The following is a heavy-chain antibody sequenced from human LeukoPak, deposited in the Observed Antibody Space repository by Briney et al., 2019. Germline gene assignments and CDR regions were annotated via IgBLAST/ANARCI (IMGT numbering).Heavy chain of an antibody. CDR3: TRLLKYSGSYYCDY. V-gene: IGHV4-39*01. Sequence: PSETLSLTCTVSGGSISSNRHYWGWIRQPPGKGLEWIGNIYYGGSTYYNPSLKSRVTISVDTSKNQFSLKLSSVTAADTAVCYCTRLLKYSGSYYCDYWGQGSLVTVSS. CDR1: GGSISSNRHY. CDR2: IYYGGST. D-gene: IGHD1-26*01. J-gene: IGHJ4*02.